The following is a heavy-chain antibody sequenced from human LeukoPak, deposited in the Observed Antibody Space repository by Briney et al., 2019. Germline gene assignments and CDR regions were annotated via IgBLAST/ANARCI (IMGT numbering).Heavy chain of an antibody. CDR2: IVPIFGTA. Sequence: GASVNVSFKASGGTFSSYIINWVRQAPGQGLEWMGGIVPIFGTASYAQNFQGRVTITADESTNTAYMELSSLRSEDTAVYYCARAYSSNWYYFDYWGQGALVTVSS. V-gene: IGHV1-69*13. CDR1: GGTFSSYI. CDR3: ARAYSSNWYYFDY. J-gene: IGHJ4*02. D-gene: IGHD6-19*01.